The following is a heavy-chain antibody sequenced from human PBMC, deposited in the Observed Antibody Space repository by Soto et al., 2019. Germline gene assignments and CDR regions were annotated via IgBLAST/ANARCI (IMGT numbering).Heavy chain of an antibody. Sequence: ASVKVTCKASGYTFTSYGISWVRQAPGQGLEWMGWISAYNGNTNYAQKLQGRVTMTTDTSTSTAYMELRSLRSDDTAVYYCARAGYSNYGTFYYYYMDVWGKGTTVTVSS. CDR2: ISAYNGNT. V-gene: IGHV1-18*01. D-gene: IGHD4-4*01. CDR3: ARAGYSNYGTFYYYYMDV. J-gene: IGHJ6*03. CDR1: GYTFTSYG.